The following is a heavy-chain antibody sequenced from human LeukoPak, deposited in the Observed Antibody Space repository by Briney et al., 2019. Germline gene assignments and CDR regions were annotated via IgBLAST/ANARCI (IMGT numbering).Heavy chain of an antibody. CDR3: ARDLGTMIVVALNY. J-gene: IGHJ4*02. CDR1: GFTFSSYW. Sequence: GGSLRLSCAGSGFTFSSYWMSWVRQAPGKGPEWVANIKQDGREKHYVDSVKGRFTISRDNAKNSLYLQMNSLRAEDTAVYYCARDLGTMIVVALNYWGQGTLVTVSS. CDR2: IKQDGREK. D-gene: IGHD3-22*01. V-gene: IGHV3-7*03.